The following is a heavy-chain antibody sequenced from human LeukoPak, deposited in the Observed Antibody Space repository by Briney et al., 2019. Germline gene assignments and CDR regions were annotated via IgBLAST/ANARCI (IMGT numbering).Heavy chain of an antibody. CDR2: IYPGDSDT. J-gene: IGHJ3*02. D-gene: IGHD3-3*01. CDR3: ARVPLEWLSDDAFDI. V-gene: IGHV5-51*01. Sequence: GESLKISCKGSGYSFTSYWIGWVRQMPGKGLEWMGIIYPGDSDTRYSPSFQGQVTISADKSISTAYLQWSSLKATDTAMYYCARVPLEWLSDDAFDIWGQGTMVTVSS. CDR1: GYSFTSYW.